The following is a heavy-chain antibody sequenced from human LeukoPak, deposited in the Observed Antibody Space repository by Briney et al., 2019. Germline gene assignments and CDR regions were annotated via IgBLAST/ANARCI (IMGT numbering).Heavy chain of an antibody. Sequence: GGSLRLSCAASGFTFSSYEMNWVRQAPGKGLEWVSYISSSGSTIYYADSVKGRFTISRDNAKNSLYLQMNSLRAEDTAVYYCAKSEWLGRVDYWGQGTLVTVSS. V-gene: IGHV3-48*03. D-gene: IGHD6-19*01. CDR2: ISSSGSTI. CDR3: AKSEWLGRVDY. CDR1: GFTFSSYE. J-gene: IGHJ4*02.